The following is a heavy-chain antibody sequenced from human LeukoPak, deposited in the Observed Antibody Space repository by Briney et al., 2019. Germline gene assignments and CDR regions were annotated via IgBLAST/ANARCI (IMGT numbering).Heavy chain of an antibody. J-gene: IGHJ3*01. Sequence: GDSLKVSCKGSGYSFTSYWIGWVRQMPGKGLEWVGIISFGDSDSRYSPSIQGQVTISVDKSINTAYLQWSSLKASDTAMYFCATARPHRGFDVWGQGKMVTVSS. V-gene: IGHV5-51*01. CDR2: ISFGDSDS. CDR3: ATARPHRGFDV. CDR1: GYSFTSYW.